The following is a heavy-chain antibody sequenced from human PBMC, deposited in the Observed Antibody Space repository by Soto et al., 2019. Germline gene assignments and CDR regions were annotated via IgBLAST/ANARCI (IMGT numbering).Heavy chain of an antibody. CDR2: ISYDGSNK. CDR1: GFIFSSYG. D-gene: IGHD6-6*01. Sequence: QVQLVESGGGVVQPGRSLRLSCAASGFIFSSYGMHWVRQAPGKGLEWVAVISYDGSNKYYADSVKGRFTISRDNSKNTLYLQMNSLRAEDTAVYYCATSQGSNVPRSDYYGMDVWGQGTTVTVS. CDR3: ATSQGSNVPRSDYYGMDV. V-gene: IGHV3-30*03. J-gene: IGHJ6*02.